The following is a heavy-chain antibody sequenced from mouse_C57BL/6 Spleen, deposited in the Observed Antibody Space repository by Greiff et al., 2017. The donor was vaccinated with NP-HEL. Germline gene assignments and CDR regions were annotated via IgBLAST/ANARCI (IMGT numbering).Heavy chain of an antibody. Sequence: DVKLQESGPGLVKPSQSLSLTCSVTGYSITSGYYWNWIRQFPGNKLEWMGYISYDGSNNYNPSLKNRISITRDTSKNQFFLKLNSVTTEDTATYYCARKDYGSSGGFAYWGQGTLVTVSA. CDR1: GYSITSGYY. D-gene: IGHD1-1*01. CDR2: ISYDGSN. J-gene: IGHJ3*01. CDR3: ARKDYGSSGGFAY. V-gene: IGHV3-6*01.